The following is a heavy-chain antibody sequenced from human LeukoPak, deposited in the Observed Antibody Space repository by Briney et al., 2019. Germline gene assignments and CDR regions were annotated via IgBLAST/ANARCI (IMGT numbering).Heavy chain of an antibody. CDR3: ARDRRYSSGWYDYYGMDV. V-gene: IGHV1-69*13. J-gene: IGHJ6*02. CDR1: GGTFSNYA. CDR2: IIPIFGTA. Sequence: SVKVSCKASGGTFSNYAISWVRQAPGQGLEWMGGIIPIFGTANYAQKFQGRVTITADESTSTAYMELSSLRSEDTAVYYCARDRRYSSGWYDYYGMDVWGQGTTVTVSS. D-gene: IGHD6-19*01.